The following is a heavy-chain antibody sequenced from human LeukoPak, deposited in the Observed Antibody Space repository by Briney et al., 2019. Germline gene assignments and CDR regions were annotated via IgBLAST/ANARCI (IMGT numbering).Heavy chain of an antibody. CDR2: INTKSGMT. Sequence: ASVKVSCKASEYTFTRYDINWVRQATGQGLEWMGWINTKSGMTGHAQKFQGRITITKDTSISTVYMELSSLSSEDTAVYFCARVDGSVDYWGQGTLVTVSS. J-gene: IGHJ4*02. CDR3: ARVDGSVDY. V-gene: IGHV1-8*03. D-gene: IGHD3-22*01. CDR1: EYTFTRYD.